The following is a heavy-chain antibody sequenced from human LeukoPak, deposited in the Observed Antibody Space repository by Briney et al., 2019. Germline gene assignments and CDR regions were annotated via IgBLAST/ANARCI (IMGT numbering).Heavy chain of an antibody. D-gene: IGHD1-26*01. CDR3: ATIVGATHFDY. J-gene: IGHJ4*02. V-gene: IGHV3-53*01. CDR2: IYSGGST. Sequence: GGSLRLSCAASRFTVSSNYMSWVRQAPGKGLEWVSVIYSGGSTYYADSVKGRFTISRDNSKNTLYLQMNSLRAEDTAVYYCATIVGATHFDYWGQGTLVTVSS. CDR1: RFTVSSNY.